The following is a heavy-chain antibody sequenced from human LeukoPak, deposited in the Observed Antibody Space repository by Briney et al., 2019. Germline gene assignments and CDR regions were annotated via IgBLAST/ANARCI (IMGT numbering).Heavy chain of an antibody. J-gene: IGHJ4*02. Sequence: SETLSLTCTVSGGSISSYYWSWIRQPPGKGLEWIGYIYYSGSTNYNPSLKSRVTISVDTSKNQFSLKLSSVTAADTAVYYCARDGEEGYNDYWGQRTLVTVSS. CDR1: GGSISSYY. CDR2: IYYSGST. CDR3: ARDGEEGYNDY. V-gene: IGHV4-59*01. D-gene: IGHD5-24*01.